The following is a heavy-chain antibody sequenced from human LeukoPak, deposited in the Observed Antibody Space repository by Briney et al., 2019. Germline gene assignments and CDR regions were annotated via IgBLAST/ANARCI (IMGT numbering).Heavy chain of an antibody. CDR3: AKDNYDILTGYDGECYFDY. D-gene: IGHD3-9*01. J-gene: IGHJ4*02. CDR2: ISGSGGST. Sequence: PGGSLRLSCAASGFTFGSYDMSWVRQAPGKGLEWISAISGSGGSTYYADSVKGRFAIFRDNSKNTLYLQMNSLRAEDTAIYYCAKDNYDILTGYDGECYFDYWGQGTLVTVSS. CDR1: GFTFGSYD. V-gene: IGHV3-23*01.